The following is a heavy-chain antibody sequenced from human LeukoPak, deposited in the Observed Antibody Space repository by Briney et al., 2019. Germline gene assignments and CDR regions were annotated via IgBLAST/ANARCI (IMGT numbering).Heavy chain of an antibody. CDR3: AKVGWKPYYYYYGMDV. J-gene: IGHJ6*02. D-gene: IGHD1-1*01. Sequence: GGSLRLSCAASGFTFSSYAMSWVRQAPGKGLEWVSAISGSGGSTYYADSVKGRFTISRDNSKNTLYLQMNSLGAEDTAVYYCAKVGWKPYYYYYGMDVWGQGTTVTVSS. CDR1: GFTFSSYA. V-gene: IGHV3-23*01. CDR2: ISGSGGST.